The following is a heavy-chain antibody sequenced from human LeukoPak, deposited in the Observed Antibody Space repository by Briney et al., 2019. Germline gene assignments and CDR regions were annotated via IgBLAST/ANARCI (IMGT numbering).Heavy chain of an antibody. CDR3: AKGRGSGSYYFPPFTY. V-gene: IGHV3-23*01. CDR2: ISGSGGST. D-gene: IGHD3-10*01. Sequence: PGGSLRLSCAASGFTFSSYAMSWVRQAPGKGLEWVSAISGSGGSTYYADSVKGRFTISRENSKNSLYLQMNSLRAEDTAVYYCAKGRGSGSYYFPPFTYWGQGTLVTVSS. CDR1: GFTFSSYA. J-gene: IGHJ4*02.